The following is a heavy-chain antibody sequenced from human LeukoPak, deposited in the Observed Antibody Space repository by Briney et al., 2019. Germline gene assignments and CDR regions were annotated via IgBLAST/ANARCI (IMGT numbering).Heavy chain of an antibody. J-gene: IGHJ6*04. Sequence: GGSLRLSCAASGFTFNTYEMNWVRQAPGKGLEWLSFISTGGSTIYYADSVKGRFTISRDNAKKSLYLQMNSLTVEDTAVYYCARDPPFSTGMDVWGKGTTVTVSS. CDR2: ISTGGSTI. CDR1: GFTFNTYE. CDR3: ARDPPFSTGMDV. V-gene: IGHV3-48*03.